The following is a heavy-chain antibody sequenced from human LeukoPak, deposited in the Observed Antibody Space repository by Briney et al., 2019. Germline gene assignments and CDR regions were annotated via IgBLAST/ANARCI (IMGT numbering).Heavy chain of an antibody. CDR2: ISSSSSYI. CDR3: ARDGYYYDSSGYYSINGMDV. J-gene: IGHJ6*02. CDR1: GFTFSSYS. Sequence: GGSLRLSCAASGFTFSSYSMNWVRQAPGKGLEWVSSISSSSSYIYYADSVKGRFTISRDNAKNPLYLQMNSLRAEDTAVYYCARDGYYYDSSGYYSINGMDVWGQGTTVTVSS. V-gene: IGHV3-21*01. D-gene: IGHD3-22*01.